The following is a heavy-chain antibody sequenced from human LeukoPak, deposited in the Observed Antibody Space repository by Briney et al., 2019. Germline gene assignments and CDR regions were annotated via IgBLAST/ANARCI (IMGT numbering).Heavy chain of an antibody. CDR3: ARLTYSAYATQYYFDY. V-gene: IGHV3-21*01. CDR1: GFTFSSYS. Sequence: PGGSLRLSCAASGFTFSSYSMNWVRQAPGKGLEWVSFISSSSSYIYYTDSVKGRFTISRDNAENSLYLQMNSLRAEDTAVYYCARLTYSAYATQYYFDYWGQGTLVTVSS. J-gene: IGHJ4*02. CDR2: ISSSSSYI. D-gene: IGHD5-12*01.